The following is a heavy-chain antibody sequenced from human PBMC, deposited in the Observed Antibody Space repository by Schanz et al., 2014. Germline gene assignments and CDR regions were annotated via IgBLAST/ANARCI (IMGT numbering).Heavy chain of an antibody. J-gene: IGHJ6*02. CDR3: ARDVDDGRGYGSGYGLGDCMDV. V-gene: IGHV3-72*01. CDR1: GFTFSDHY. Sequence: EADLVESGGGLIQRGESLRLSCAASGFTFSDHYMDWVRQAPGKGLEWVGRVRNKNNRYTTEYSASVKGRFTISRDDSKNSLYLQMNSMRAEDTAVYCRARDVDDGRGYGSGYGLGDCMDVWGQGTTVTVSS. D-gene: IGHD3-10*01. CDR2: VRNKNNRYTT.